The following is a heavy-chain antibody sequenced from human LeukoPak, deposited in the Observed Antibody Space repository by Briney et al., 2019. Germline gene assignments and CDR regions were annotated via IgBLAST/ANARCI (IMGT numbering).Heavy chain of an antibody. CDR3: AKGGENYYYYYMDV. Sequence: GGSLRLSCAASGFTFSSYAMSWVRQAPGKGLEWVSAISGSGGSTYYADSVKGRFTISRDNSKNTVYLQMNSLRAEDTAVYYCAKGGENYYYYYMDVWGKGTTVTVSS. CDR2: ISGSGGST. J-gene: IGHJ6*03. CDR1: GFTFSSYA. V-gene: IGHV3-23*01. D-gene: IGHD2-21*01.